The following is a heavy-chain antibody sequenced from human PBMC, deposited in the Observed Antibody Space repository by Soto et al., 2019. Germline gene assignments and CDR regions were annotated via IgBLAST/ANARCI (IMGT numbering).Heavy chain of an antibody. CDR3: ARGRIGATYFDY. CDR2: SYYSGST. V-gene: IGHV4-31*03. CDR1: GGSISSGGYY. Sequence: KPSETLSLTCTVSGGSISSGGYYWSWIRQHPGKGLEWIGYSYYSGSTYYNPSLKSRVTISVDTSKNQFSLKLSSVTAADTAVYYCARGRIGATYFDYWGQGTLVTVSS. J-gene: IGHJ4*02. D-gene: IGHD1-26*01.